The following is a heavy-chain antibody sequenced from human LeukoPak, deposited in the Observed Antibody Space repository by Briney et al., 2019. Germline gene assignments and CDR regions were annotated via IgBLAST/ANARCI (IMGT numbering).Heavy chain of an antibody. CDR1: GFTFSSYS. Sequence: GGSLRLSCAASGFTFSSYSMNWVRQAPGKGLEWVSSISSSSSYIYYADSVKGRFTISRDNAKNSLYLQMNSLRAEDTAVYYCARGGDIVVVVAGRFDYWGQGTLVTVSS. V-gene: IGHV3-21*01. CDR3: ARGGDIVVVVAGRFDY. CDR2: ISSSSSYI. J-gene: IGHJ4*02. D-gene: IGHD2-15*01.